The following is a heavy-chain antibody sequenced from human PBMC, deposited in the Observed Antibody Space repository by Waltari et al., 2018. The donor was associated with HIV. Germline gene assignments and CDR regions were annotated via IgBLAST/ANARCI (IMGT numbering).Heavy chain of an antibody. J-gene: IGHJ6*02. Sequence: VPLAETGGGLIKPGGSLRLPCVASGFHASRAYTPWVAQAPGKGLEWVSVIYSGGHTYNADSVKGRFTISRDNVKNTLYLQMNSLRAEDTAVYYCARAGIVVGYYGLDVWGQGTTVIVSS. CDR3: ARAGIVVGYYGLDV. CDR2: IYSGGHT. CDR1: GFHASRAY. D-gene: IGHD6-19*01. V-gene: IGHV3-53*02.